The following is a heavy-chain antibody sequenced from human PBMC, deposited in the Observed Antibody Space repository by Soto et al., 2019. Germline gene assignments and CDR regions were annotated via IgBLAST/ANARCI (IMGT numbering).Heavy chain of an antibody. V-gene: IGHV3-23*01. J-gene: IGHJ3*02. CDR1: GFTFSSYA. CDR2: ISGSGGST. D-gene: IGHD3-10*01. CDR3: AKVSQLLWFGEFSLSIAFDI. Sequence: EVQLLESGGGLVQPGGSLRLSCAASGFTFSSYAMSWVRQAPGKGLEWVSAISGSGGSTYYADSVKGRFTISRDNSKNTLDLQMNSRRAEDTAVYYCAKVSQLLWFGEFSLSIAFDIWGQGTMVTVSS.